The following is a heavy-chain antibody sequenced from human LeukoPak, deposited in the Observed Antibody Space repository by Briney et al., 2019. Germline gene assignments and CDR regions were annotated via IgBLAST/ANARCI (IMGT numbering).Heavy chain of an antibody. CDR1: GLTFSGYF. J-gene: IGHJ4*02. CDR3: ARGKVVAGFFDY. D-gene: IGHD6-19*01. CDR2: INPNSGGT. V-gene: IGHV1-2*02. Sequence: GASVKVSCKTSGLTFSGYFMHWVRQAPGQGLEWMGWINPNSGGTNYAQKFQGRVTMTRDTSISTAYMELSRLRSDDTAVYYCARGKVVAGFFDYWGQGNPVTVSS.